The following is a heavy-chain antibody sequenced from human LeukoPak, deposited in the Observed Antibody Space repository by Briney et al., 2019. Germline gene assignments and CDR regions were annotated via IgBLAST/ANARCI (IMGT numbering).Heavy chain of an antibody. V-gene: IGHV3-74*01. CDR3: ALYVWGSCRAFDP. D-gene: IGHD3-16*02. CDR2: INSDGSST. J-gene: IGHJ5*02. Sequence: PGGSLRLSCAASGFTFSSYWMHWVRQAPGKGLVWVSRINSDGSSTSYADSVKGRFTISRDNAKNTLYLQMNSLRAEDTAVYYCALYVWGSCRAFDPWGQGTLVTVSS. CDR1: GFTFSSYW.